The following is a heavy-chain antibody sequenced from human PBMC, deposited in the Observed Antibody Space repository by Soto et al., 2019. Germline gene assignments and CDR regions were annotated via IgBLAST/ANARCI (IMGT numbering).Heavy chain of an antibody. CDR2: ISAYNGNT. D-gene: IGHD3-10*01. Sequence: QVQLVQSGAEVKKPGASVKVSCKASGYTFTSYGISWVRQAPGQGLEWMGWISAYNGNTNYAQKLKGRVTMTTDTSTSTAYMELRSLRSDDTAVYYCARRRKEGGLLWFGELLYYYYGMDVWGQGTTVTVSS. CDR3: ARRRKEGGLLWFGELLYYYYGMDV. CDR1: GYTFTSYG. V-gene: IGHV1-18*04. J-gene: IGHJ6*02.